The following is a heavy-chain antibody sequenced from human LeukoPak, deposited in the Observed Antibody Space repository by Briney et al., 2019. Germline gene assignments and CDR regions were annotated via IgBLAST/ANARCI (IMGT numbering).Heavy chain of an antibody. CDR3: ARCIYDFWSGYQPPDY. CDR1: GFTFSDYY. D-gene: IGHD3-3*01. Sequence: GGSLRLSCAASGFTFSDYYMSWIRQAPGKGLEWVSYISSSGSTIYHADSVKGRFTISRDNAKNSLYLQMNSLRAEDTAVYYCARCIYDFWSGYQPPDYWGQGTLVTVSS. J-gene: IGHJ4*02. V-gene: IGHV3-11*01. CDR2: ISSSGSTI.